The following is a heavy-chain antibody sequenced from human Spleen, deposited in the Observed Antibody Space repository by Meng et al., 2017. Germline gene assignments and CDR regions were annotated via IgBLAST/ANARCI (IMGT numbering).Heavy chain of an antibody. CDR2: IYSGGST. CDR3: ARGHINSWYNFDY. Sequence: GESLKISCAASGLTFRTYDMHWVRQAPGKGLEWVSVIYSGGSTYYIDSVKGRFTISRDSSKNTLYLQMNRLRTEDTAVYYCARGHINSWYNFDYWGQGTLVTVSS. J-gene: IGHJ4*02. V-gene: IGHV3-66*02. D-gene: IGHD6-13*01. CDR1: GLTFRTYD.